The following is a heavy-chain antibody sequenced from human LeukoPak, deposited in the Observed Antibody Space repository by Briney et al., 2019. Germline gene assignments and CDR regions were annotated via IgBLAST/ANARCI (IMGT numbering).Heavy chain of an antibody. D-gene: IGHD3-10*01. CDR1: GFTFDDYG. CDR2: ISSSSSYI. V-gene: IGHV3-21*01. Sequence: GGSLRLSCAASGFTFDDYGMSWVRQAPGKGLEWVSSISSSSSYIYYADSVKGRFTISRDNAKNSLYLQMDSLRAEDTAVYYCARDRGSIEVDYWGQGTLVTVSS. J-gene: IGHJ4*02. CDR3: ARDRGSIEVDY.